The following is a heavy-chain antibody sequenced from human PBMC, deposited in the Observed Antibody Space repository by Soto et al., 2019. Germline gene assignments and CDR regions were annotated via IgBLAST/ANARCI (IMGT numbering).Heavy chain of an antibody. CDR1: GFTVSNNY. V-gene: IGHV3-23*01. CDR2: FRTSGDGGTT. D-gene: IGHD3-10*01. J-gene: IGHJ4*02. CDR3: AKKVTSGPGSQYFDY. Sequence: LRLSCAVSGFTVSNNYMSWVRQAPGKGLEWVSGFRTSGDGGTTYYADSVKGRFTISRDNSKNMLFLQMNSLRAEDTAIYYCAKKVTSGPGSQYFDYWGQGTLVTVSS.